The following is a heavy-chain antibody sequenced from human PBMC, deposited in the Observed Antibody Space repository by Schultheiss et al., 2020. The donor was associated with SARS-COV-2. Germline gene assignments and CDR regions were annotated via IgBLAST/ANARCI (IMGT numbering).Heavy chain of an antibody. CDR3: AKDRTTVTTPFDY. CDR2: ISGSGGST. V-gene: IGHV3-23*01. CDR1: GFMFNSYT. J-gene: IGHJ4*02. Sequence: GGSLRLSCGASGFMFNSYTMSWVRQAPGKGLEWVSAISGSGGSTYYADSVKGRFTISRDNSKNTLYLQMNSLRAEDTAVYYCAKDRTTVTTPFDYWGQGTLVTVSS. D-gene: IGHD4-17*01.